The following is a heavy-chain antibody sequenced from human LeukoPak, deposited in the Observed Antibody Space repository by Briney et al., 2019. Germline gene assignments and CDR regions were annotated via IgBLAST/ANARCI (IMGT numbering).Heavy chain of an antibody. CDR2: ISAYNGNT. CDR1: GYTFTSYG. V-gene: IGHV1-18*01. CDR3: ARGKGGLGELLFHIDY. J-gene: IGHJ4*02. D-gene: IGHD3-10*01. Sequence: GASVKVSCKASGYTFTSYGISWVRQAPGQGLEWMGWISAYNGNTNYAQKLQGRVTMTTDTSTSTAYMELRSLRSDDTAVYYCARGKGGLGELLFHIDYWGQGTLVTVSS.